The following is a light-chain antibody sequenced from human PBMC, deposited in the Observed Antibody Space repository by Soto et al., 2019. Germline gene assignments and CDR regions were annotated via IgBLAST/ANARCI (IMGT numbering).Light chain of an antibody. CDR1: QTVRGNS. V-gene: IGKV3-20*01. CDR2: SAS. J-gene: IGKJ1*01. CDR3: QQYGSSPAWR. Sequence: ELVLTQSPGTLSLSPGERATLSCRASQTVRGNSLAWYQQKPGQAPKLLMYSASSRATGITDRFSGSGSGTDLALTISRLEPEDFAVYYCQQYGSSPAWRFGQGPKV.